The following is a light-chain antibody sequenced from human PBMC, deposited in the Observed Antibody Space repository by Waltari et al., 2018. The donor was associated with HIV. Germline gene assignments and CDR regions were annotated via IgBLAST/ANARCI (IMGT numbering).Light chain of an antibody. CDR1: QSILYSSNNKNY. V-gene: IGKV4-1*01. Sequence: DIVMTQSPDSLAVSLGERATINCKSSQSILYSSNNKNYLAWYQQKPGQPPKLLLYWASTRQSGFPDRFSGSGSETNFTLTISSLQAEDVAVYYCQQYYNTPRTFAQGTKVEIK. CDR3: QQYYNTPRT. CDR2: WAS. J-gene: IGKJ1*01.